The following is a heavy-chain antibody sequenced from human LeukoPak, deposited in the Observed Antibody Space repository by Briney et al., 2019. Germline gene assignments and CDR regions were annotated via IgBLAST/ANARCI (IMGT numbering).Heavy chain of an antibody. Sequence: SETLSLTCAVYGGSFSGYYWSWIRQPPGKGLEWIGEINHSGSTNYNPSLKSRVTISVDTSKNQFSLQLNSVTPEDTAVYYCARDSALRGVIGNWFDPWGQGTLVTVSS. J-gene: IGHJ5*02. CDR1: GGSFSGYY. CDR2: INHSGST. CDR3: ARDSALRGVIGNWFDP. D-gene: IGHD3-10*01. V-gene: IGHV4-34*01.